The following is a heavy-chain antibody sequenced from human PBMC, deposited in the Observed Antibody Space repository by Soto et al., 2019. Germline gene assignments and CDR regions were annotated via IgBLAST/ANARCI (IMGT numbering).Heavy chain of an antibody. Sequence: QVQLVQSGAEVKKPGSSVKVSCKTSGGTFNNYAISWVRQAPGQGLEWMGGTIPALGKTHYIEKFQGRVTITVDDATRTVYMEVRDLTSEDTAIYYCARGPFRPSAMDVWGQGTTVTVSS. CDR1: GGTFNNYA. CDR2: TIPALGKT. CDR3: ARGPFRPSAMDV. J-gene: IGHJ6*02. V-gene: IGHV1-69*01. D-gene: IGHD3-10*01.